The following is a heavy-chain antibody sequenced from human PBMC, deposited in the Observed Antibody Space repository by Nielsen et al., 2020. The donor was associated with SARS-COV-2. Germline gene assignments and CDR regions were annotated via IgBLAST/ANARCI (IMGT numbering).Heavy chain of an antibody. Sequence: GGSLRLSCAASGFILSNYRMHWVRQAPGQGLVWVSHINPDESKTTYADSVKGRFTISRDNAKNTLYLQMNSLRADDTAIYYCARLWDDGYYFDTGPYDHWGQGTLVTVSS. D-gene: IGHD3-22*01. J-gene: IGHJ4*02. CDR1: GFILSNYR. V-gene: IGHV3-74*03. CDR2: INPDESKT. CDR3: ARLWDDGYYFDTGPYDH.